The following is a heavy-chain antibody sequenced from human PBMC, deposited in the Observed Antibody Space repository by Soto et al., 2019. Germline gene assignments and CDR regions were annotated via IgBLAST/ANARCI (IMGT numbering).Heavy chain of an antibody. D-gene: IGHD6-19*01. V-gene: IGHV3-23*01. Sequence: GGSLRLSCAASGFTFSSYAMNWVRQAPGKGLGWVSAISGSGRSTDYADSVEGRFTISRDNSKNTLYLQMSSLRAEDTDVYYCAKAGGIAVPGSHLDYWGQGTLVTVSS. CDR2: ISGSGRST. J-gene: IGHJ4*02. CDR3: AKAGGIAVPGSHLDY. CDR1: GFTFSSYA.